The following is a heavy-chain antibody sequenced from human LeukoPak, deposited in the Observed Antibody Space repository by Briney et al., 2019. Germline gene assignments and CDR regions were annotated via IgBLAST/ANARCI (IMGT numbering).Heavy chain of an antibody. CDR3: ARDEVGGYYFE. CDR1: GFRFSYLW. D-gene: IGHD3-3*01. V-gene: IGHV3-7*01. CDR2: INEDGSQK. Sequence: GGSLRLSCEASGFRFSYLWMSWVRQAPGKGLERVANINEDGSQKYYVDSVKGRFTISRDNTKKLVFLQMNSLRVEDTAVYYCARDEVGGYYFEWGQGNLVNVSS. J-gene: IGHJ4*02.